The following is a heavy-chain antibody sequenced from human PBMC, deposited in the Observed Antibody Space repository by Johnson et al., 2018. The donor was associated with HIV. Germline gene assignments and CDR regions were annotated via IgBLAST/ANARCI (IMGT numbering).Heavy chain of an antibody. D-gene: IGHD6-19*01. V-gene: IGHV3-30-3*01. J-gene: IGHJ3*02. CDR3: AREGGQWLDPPLAFDI. Sequence: VQVVEYGGGVVQPGRSLRLSCAASGFTFSSYAMHWVRQAPGKGLEWVAVISYDGSNKYYADSVKGRFTISRDNSKNTLYLQMNSLRAEDTAVYYCAREGGQWLDPPLAFDIWGQGTMVTVSS. CDR1: GFTFSSYA. CDR2: ISYDGSNK.